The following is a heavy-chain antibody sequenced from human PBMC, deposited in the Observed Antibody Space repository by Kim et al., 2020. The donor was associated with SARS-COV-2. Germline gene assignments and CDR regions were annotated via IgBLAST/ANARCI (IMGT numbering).Heavy chain of an antibody. J-gene: IGHJ6*02. Sequence: SETLSLTCTVSGASITSDSHYWSWIRQQPGKVLEWIGYIYHSGSTYYNPSLESRVTISLDTSKNLFSLNLSSVIAADTAVYYCAKGYGSGSSDYYFGMDVWGQGTTVTVSS. V-gene: IGHV4-31*03. D-gene: IGHD3-10*01. CDR2: IYHSGST. CDR1: GASITSDSHY. CDR3: AKGYGSGSSDYYFGMDV.